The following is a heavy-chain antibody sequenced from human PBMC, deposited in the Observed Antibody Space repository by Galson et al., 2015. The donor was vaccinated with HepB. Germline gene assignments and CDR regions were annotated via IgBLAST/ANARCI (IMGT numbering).Heavy chain of an antibody. D-gene: IGHD4-17*01. CDR2: INTNTGNP. J-gene: IGHJ3*02. Sequence: SVKVSCKASGYTFTSYAMNWVRQAPGQGLEWMGWINTNTGNPTYAQGFTGRFVLSLDTSVSTAYLQISSLKAEDTAVYYCARLGTTVTTNDAFDIWGQGTMVTVSS. CDR1: GYTFTSYA. V-gene: IGHV7-4-1*02. CDR3: ARLGTTVTTNDAFDI.